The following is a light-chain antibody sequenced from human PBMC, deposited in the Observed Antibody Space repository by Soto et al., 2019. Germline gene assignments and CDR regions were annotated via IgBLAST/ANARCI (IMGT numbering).Light chain of an antibody. Sequence: DVQMTQSPSSLSASVGDRVTITCRASQGISNYLAWYQQKPGRVPKLLIYAASTLHSGVPSRFSGSGSGTDFTLTITRLQPDDFATYYCQHYNSFSRTFGQGTKVDIK. CDR2: AAS. CDR3: QHYNSFSRT. J-gene: IGKJ1*01. V-gene: IGKV1-27*01. CDR1: QGISNY.